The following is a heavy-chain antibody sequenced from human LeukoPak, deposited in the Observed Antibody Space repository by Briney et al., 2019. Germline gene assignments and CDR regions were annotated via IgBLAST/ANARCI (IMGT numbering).Heavy chain of an antibody. CDR1: GFTFSGSA. Sequence: PGGSLRLSCAASGFTFSGSAMHWVRQASGKGLEWVGRIRSKANSYATAYVASVKGRFTISRDDSKNTAYLQMNSLKTEDTAVYYCTRLGGYDLFDYWGQGTLVTVSS. CDR3: TRLGGYDLFDY. J-gene: IGHJ4*02. CDR2: IRSKANSYAT. D-gene: IGHD5-12*01. V-gene: IGHV3-73*01.